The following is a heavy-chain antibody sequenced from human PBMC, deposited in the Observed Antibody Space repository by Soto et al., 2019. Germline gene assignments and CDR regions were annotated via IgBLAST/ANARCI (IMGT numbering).Heavy chain of an antibody. Sequence: QAQLVQSGAEVKKPGASVKGSCKASGYTFYSHSISWVRQAPGQGLEWMGRISADNGNTKYAQKLRGRVTMTTDTSTSTVYMELRNLRSDDTAVYYCARCIQQDYYYGMDVWGQGTTVTVSS. D-gene: IGHD5-18*01. J-gene: IGHJ6*02. CDR2: ISADNGNT. CDR1: GYTFYSHS. V-gene: IGHV1-18*01. CDR3: ARCIQQDYYYGMDV.